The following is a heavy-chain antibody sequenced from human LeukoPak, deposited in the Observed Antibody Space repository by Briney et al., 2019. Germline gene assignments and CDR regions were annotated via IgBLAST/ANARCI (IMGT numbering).Heavy chain of an antibody. CDR3: ATASGSWYRYYFDS. CDR2: ISSASNMI. J-gene: IGHJ4*02. D-gene: IGHD6-13*01. CDR1: GLTFSSYE. Sequence: QPGGSLRLSCAASGLTFSSYEMNWVRQAPGKELEWISYISSASNMIYYAESVKGRFTISRDNAKNSLYLQMNSLRAEDTAVYYCATASGSWYRYYFDSWGQGTLVTVSS. V-gene: IGHV3-48*03.